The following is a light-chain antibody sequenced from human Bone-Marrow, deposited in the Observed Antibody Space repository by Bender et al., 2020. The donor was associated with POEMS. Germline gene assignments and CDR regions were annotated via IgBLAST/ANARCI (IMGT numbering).Light chain of an antibody. Sequence: QSVLTQPPSVSGAPGQRVTISCTGSNSNIGAGYNVHWYRHLPGSAPQLIVSDNDSRPSGVPDRLSGSRSGTSASLTFTGLQAEDEADYYCHSYDTSLSASVFGGGTKLTVL. CDR3: HSYDTSLSASV. CDR1: NSNIGAGYN. V-gene: IGLV1-40*01. J-gene: IGLJ2*01. CDR2: DND.